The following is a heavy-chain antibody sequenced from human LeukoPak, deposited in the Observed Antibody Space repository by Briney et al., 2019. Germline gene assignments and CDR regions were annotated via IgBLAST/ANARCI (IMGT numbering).Heavy chain of an antibody. Sequence: PGGSLRLSCAASGFTFSTYSMNWVCQAPGKGLEWVSYISSSSVTIYYADSVKGRFTISRDNAKNSLYLQMNSLRAEDTAVYYCARGGLSSAASFDYWGQGTLVTVSS. J-gene: IGHJ4*02. CDR2: ISSSSVTI. D-gene: IGHD6-25*01. V-gene: IGHV3-48*01. CDR1: GFTFSTYS. CDR3: ARGGLSSAASFDY.